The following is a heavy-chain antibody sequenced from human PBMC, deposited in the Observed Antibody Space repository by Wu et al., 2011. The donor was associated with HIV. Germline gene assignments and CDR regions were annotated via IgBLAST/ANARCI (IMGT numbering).Heavy chain of an antibody. CDR1: GYTFTGYY. CDR3: ARALRNNCFDP. Sequence: QVQLVQSGAEMKKPGASVKVSCKAFGYTFTGYYIHWVRQAPGQGLEWMGWIYPNTGGTNYAQKFQDSVTMTRDTSISTVYMELSRLRSDDTAVYYCARALRNNCFDPWGQGTLVTVSS. J-gene: IGHJ5*02. D-gene: IGHD2-21*01. V-gene: IGHV1-2*02. CDR2: IYPNTGGT.